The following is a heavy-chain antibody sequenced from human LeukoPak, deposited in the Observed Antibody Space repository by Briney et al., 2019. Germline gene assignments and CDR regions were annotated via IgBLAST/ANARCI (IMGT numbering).Heavy chain of an antibody. V-gene: IGHV3-30*02. Sequence: GGSLRLSCVASGFIFSNYGMHWVRQAPGKGLEGVAFTRYDGSNKYYSDSVKGRFTISRDNSKNTLYLQMSSLRAEDTAVYYCAKADGGSTVLIDDWGVGTLVSASS. J-gene: IGHJ4*02. CDR1: GFIFSNYG. CDR3: AKADGGSTVLIDD. D-gene: IGHD4-23*01. CDR2: TRYDGSNK.